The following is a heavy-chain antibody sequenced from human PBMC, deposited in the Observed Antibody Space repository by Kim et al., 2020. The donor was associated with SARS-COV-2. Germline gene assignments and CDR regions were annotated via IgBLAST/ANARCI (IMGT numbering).Heavy chain of an antibody. Sequence: SVKVSCKASGGTFSSYAISWVRQAPGQGLEWMGGIIPIFGTANYAQKFQGRVTITADESTSTAYMELSSLRSEDTAVYYCAREGPYCGGDCYSPAYAFDIWGQGTMVTVSS. CDR3: AREGPYCGGDCYSPAYAFDI. CDR1: GGTFSSYA. V-gene: IGHV1-69*13. D-gene: IGHD2-21*02. J-gene: IGHJ3*02. CDR2: IIPIFGTA.